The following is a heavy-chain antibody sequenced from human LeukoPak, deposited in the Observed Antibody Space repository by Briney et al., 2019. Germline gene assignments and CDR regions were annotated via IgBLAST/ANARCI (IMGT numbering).Heavy chain of an antibody. J-gene: IGHJ5*02. D-gene: IGHD6-25*01. CDR1: GGSISSGSYY. V-gene: IGHV4-61*02. CDR2: IYTSGST. CDR3: ARDPTTGYSSEVWFDP. Sequence: PSETLSLTCTVSGGSISSGSYYWSWIRQPAGKGLEWIGRIYTSGSTNYNPSLKSRVTLSVDTSKNQFSLKLSSVTAADTAVYYCARDPTTGYSSEVWFDPWGQGTLVTVSS.